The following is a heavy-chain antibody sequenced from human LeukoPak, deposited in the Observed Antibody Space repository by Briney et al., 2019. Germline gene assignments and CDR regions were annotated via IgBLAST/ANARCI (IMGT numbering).Heavy chain of an antibody. CDR3: ARDYGTKRNDAFDF. J-gene: IGHJ3*01. D-gene: IGHD1-1*01. CDR1: GFTFSDYS. Sequence: PGGSLRLSCAASGFTFSDYSMNWVRQAPGKGLEWVSSITSGSSYKYYADSVKGRFTISRDNAKNSLYLQMNSLRAEGTAVYYCARDYGTKRNDAFDFWGQGTMVTVSS. V-gene: IGHV3-21*01. CDR2: ITSGSSYK.